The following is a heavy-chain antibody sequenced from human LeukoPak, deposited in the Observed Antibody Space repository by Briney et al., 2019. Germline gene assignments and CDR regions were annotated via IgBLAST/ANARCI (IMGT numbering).Heavy chain of an antibody. Sequence: SETLSLTCSVSGASITNYYWSWIRQPPGKGLEWIGYIYYTGSTKYNPSLRSRVTIAVDTAKKQFSLRLRSVTSADTAVYYCASSHMLQYCSRTNCGREFDTWGQGALVTVSS. CDR3: ASSHMLQYCSRTNCGREFDT. D-gene: IGHD2-2*01. CDR1: GASITNYY. V-gene: IGHV4-59*01. J-gene: IGHJ5*02. CDR2: IYYTGST.